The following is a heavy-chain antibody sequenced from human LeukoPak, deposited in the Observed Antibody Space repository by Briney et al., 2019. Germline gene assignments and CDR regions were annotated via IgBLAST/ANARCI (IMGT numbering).Heavy chain of an antibody. V-gene: IGHV4-34*01. CDR2: INHSGRT. CDR1: GGSFSDYF. Sequence: SETLSLPCAVYGGSFSDYFLGWIRQPPGKGLEWIGEINHSGRTIHNPSLKSRVTIFLNPYENQSSLNLRHVKTADNAGDYFASDVVVVPTAIHYGMDVWGQRTTVTVSS. CDR3: ASDVVVVPTAIHYGMDV. J-gene: IGHJ6*02. D-gene: IGHD2-2*01.